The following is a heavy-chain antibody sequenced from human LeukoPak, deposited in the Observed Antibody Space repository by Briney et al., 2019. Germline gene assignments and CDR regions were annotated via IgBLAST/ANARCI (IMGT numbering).Heavy chain of an antibody. D-gene: IGHD5-18*01. CDR2: IIPIFGTA. Sequence: ASVKVSCKASGYTFTSYDISWVRQAPGQGLEWMGGIIPIFGTANYAQKFQGRVTITADESTSTAYMELSSLRSEDTAVYYCARDRRGYSYGSYYYGMDVWGQGTTVTVSS. J-gene: IGHJ6*02. CDR1: GYTFTSYD. V-gene: IGHV1-69*13. CDR3: ARDRRGYSYGSYYYGMDV.